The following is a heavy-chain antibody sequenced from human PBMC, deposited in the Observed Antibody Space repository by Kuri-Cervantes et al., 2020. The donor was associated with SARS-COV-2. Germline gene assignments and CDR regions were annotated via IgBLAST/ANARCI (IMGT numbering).Heavy chain of an antibody. CDR1: GESASINSAA. CDR3: ARDRSIFGVVTPRMDYYYGMDV. Sequence: SQTLSLTCAISGESASINSAACNWIRQSPSRGLEWLGRTYYRSKWYNDYAVSVKSRITINPDTSKNQFSLQLNSVTPEDTAVYYCARDRSIFGVVTPRMDYYYGMDVWGQGTTVTVSS. V-gene: IGHV6-1*01. CDR2: TYYRSKWYN. J-gene: IGHJ6*02. D-gene: IGHD3-3*01.